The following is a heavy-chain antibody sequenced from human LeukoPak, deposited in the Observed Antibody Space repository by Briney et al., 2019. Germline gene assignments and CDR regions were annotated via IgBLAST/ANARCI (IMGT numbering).Heavy chain of an antibody. D-gene: IGHD4-17*01. V-gene: IGHV1-46*01. CDR2: INPSGGST. CDR1: GYTFSRYG. CDR3: ARESYGEEDN. J-gene: IGHJ4*02. Sequence: ASVKVSCKASGYTFSRYGIIWVRQAPGQGLEWMGIINPSGGSTSYAQMFQGRVTMTRDTSTSTVYMELSSLRSEDTAVYYCARESYGEEDNWGQGTLVTVSS.